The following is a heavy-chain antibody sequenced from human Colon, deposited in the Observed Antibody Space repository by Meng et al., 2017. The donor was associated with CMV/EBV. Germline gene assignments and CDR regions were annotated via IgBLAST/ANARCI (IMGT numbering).Heavy chain of an antibody. Sequence: QMTLKESVPALVKTTQTLTLTCTFSGFSLTTRGVGVGWIRQPPGKTLEWLALIYWDDDKRYSPSLKNRLTITKDTSKNQVVLTMTNMDPGDTGTYYRAHRGDGDYVFDFWGQGALVTVSS. CDR2: IYWDDDK. CDR1: GFSLTTRGVG. D-gene: IGHD4-17*01. CDR3: AHRGDGDYVFDF. V-gene: IGHV2-5*02. J-gene: IGHJ4*02.